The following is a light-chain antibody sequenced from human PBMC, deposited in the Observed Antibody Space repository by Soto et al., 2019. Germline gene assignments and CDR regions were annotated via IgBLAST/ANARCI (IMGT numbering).Light chain of an antibody. CDR3: QQYKSYPWT. CDR2: DAS. J-gene: IGKJ1*01. Sequence: DIQMTQSPSTLSASVGDRVTITCRASQSISSWLAWYQQKPGKAPKVLIHDASSFESGVPSRFSGSGCGTDFTLGISSLQPDDVANYDCQQYKSYPWTFGQGTKVEIK. V-gene: IGKV1-5*01. CDR1: QSISSW.